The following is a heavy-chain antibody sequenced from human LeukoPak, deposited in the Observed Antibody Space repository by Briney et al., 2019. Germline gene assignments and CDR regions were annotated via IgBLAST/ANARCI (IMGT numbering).Heavy chain of an antibody. J-gene: IGHJ4*02. Sequence: GESLKISCKGSGFSFTSYWIGWVRQMPGKGLEWMGLIYPGDSDTRYSPSFQGQVTISADKSINTAYLQWISLNASDTAMYYCARVHPFPYNVDYWGQGTLVTVSS. CDR2: IYPGDSDT. V-gene: IGHV5-51*01. D-gene: IGHD1-1*01. CDR3: ARVHPFPYNVDY. CDR1: GFSFTSYW.